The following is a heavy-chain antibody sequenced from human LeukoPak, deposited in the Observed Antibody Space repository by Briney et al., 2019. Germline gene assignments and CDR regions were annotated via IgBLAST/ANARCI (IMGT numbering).Heavy chain of an antibody. CDR1: GGSISSGNYY. J-gene: IGHJ4*02. CDR3: ARSALRYFDWLLYDFDY. Sequence: SETLSLTCTVSGGSISSGNYYWNWIRQPAGKGLEWIGRIYTSGSTNFNPSLKSRVTISVDTSKNQFSLKLSSVTAADTAVYYCARSALRYFDWLLYDFDYWGQGTLVTVSS. V-gene: IGHV4-61*02. D-gene: IGHD3-9*01. CDR2: IYTSGST.